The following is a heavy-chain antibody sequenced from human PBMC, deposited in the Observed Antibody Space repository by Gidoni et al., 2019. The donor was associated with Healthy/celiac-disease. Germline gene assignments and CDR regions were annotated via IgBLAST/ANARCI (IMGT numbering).Heavy chain of an antibody. V-gene: IGHV1-18*01. CDR1: GYTFTSYG. J-gene: IGHJ6*02. CDR2: ISAYNGNT. Sequence: QVQLVQSGAEVKKPGASVKVSCKASGYTFTSYGISWVRQAPGQGLEWMGWISAYNGNTNYAQKLQGRVTMTTDTSTSTAYMELRSLRSDDTAVYYCARSGYYGSGELTIEDHYYYYYGMDVWGQGTTVTVSS. CDR3: ARSGYYGSGELTIEDHYYYYYGMDV. D-gene: IGHD3-10*01.